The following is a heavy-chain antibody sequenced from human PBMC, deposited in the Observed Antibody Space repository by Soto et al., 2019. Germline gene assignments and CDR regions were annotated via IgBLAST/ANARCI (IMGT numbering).Heavy chain of an antibody. J-gene: IGHJ4*02. D-gene: IGHD5-18*01. CDR1: GRTFSSHA. CDR2: FIPIFGTA. V-gene: IGHV1-69*13. CDR3: ARDGSNGYPL. Sequence: SVKVCWKASGRTFSSHAIKWVQQAPGQGLEWIGGFIPIFGTAHYAHKFQGRVTSTEDEFTSTGYIDLSRLRSEDTAGYYCARDGSNGYPLWVQRTLVNVCS.